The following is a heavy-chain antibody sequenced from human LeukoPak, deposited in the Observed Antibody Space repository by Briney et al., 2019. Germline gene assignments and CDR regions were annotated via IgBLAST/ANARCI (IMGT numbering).Heavy chain of an antibody. CDR1: GYTFTSYD. CDR3: ARGATTTDAFDI. D-gene: IGHD1-26*01. V-gene: IGHV1-8*03. CDR2: MNPNSGNT. Sequence: ASVKVSCKASGYTFTSYDINWVRQATGQGLEWMGWMNPNSGNTGYAQKFQGRVTITRNTSISTAYMELSSLRSEDTAVYYCARGATTTDAFDIWGQGTMVTASS. J-gene: IGHJ3*02.